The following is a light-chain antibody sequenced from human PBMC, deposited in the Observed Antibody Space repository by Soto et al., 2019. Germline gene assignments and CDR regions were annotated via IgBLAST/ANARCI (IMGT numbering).Light chain of an antibody. Sequence: QSVLTQPPSASGTPGQRVTISCSGSSSNIGSNYVYWYQQLPGTAPKVLIYRNNQRPSGVPDRFSGSKSGTSASLAISGLRSEDEADYYCAAWDDSLRGFYVFGTGTKVTVL. V-gene: IGLV1-47*01. CDR3: AAWDDSLRGFYV. CDR1: SSNIGSNY. J-gene: IGLJ1*01. CDR2: RNN.